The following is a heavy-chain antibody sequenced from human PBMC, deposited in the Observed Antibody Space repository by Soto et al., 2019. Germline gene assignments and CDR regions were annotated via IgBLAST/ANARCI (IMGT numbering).Heavy chain of an antibody. V-gene: IGHV3-23*01. CDR1: GFSFSTYG. CDR2: VSGGSGVT. J-gene: IGHJ5*02. CDR3: TRWNGYGDL. Sequence: EMQLLESGGGLVQPGGSLRLSCVVSGFSFSTYGVTWVRQAPGKGLEWVCGVSGGSGVTHYTDSVKGLFTISGDDSKNTVYLQMHSLRGEDTAVYYCTRWNGYGDLWGQGTLVTVSS. D-gene: IGHD1-1*01.